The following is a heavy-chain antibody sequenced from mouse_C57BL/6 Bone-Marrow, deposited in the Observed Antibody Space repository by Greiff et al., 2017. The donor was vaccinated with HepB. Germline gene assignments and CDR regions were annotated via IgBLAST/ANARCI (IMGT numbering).Heavy chain of an antibody. V-gene: IGHV1-42*01. CDR1: GYSFTGYY. CDR2: INPSTGGT. D-gene: IGHD2-5*01. Sequence: EVQLQQSGPELVKPGASVKISCKASGYSFTGYYMNWVKQSPEKSLEWIGEINPSTGGTTYNQKFKAKATLTVDKSSSTAYMQLKSLTSEDSAVYYCARSSNYRYCDVWGTGTTVTVSS. CDR3: ARSSNYRYCDV. J-gene: IGHJ1*03.